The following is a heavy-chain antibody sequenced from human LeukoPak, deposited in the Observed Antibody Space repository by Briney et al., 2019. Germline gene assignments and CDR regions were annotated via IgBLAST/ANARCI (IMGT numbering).Heavy chain of an antibody. Sequence: SETLSLTCAVYGGSFSDYYLSWIRQPPGKGLEWIGEINHSGSTNYNPSLKSRVTISVDTSNNQFSLKLSSVTAADTAVYYCARGSRDFWSGYYRNWFDPWGQGTLVTASS. D-gene: IGHD3-3*01. CDR3: ARGSRDFWSGYYRNWFDP. V-gene: IGHV4-34*01. CDR1: GGSFSDYY. J-gene: IGHJ5*02. CDR2: INHSGST.